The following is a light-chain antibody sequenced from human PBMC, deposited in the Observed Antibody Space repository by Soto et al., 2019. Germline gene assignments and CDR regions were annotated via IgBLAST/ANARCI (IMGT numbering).Light chain of an antibody. Sequence: DIVMTQSPDSLAVSLGERATINCKSSQSVLYSSNNKNYLVWYQQKPGQPPKLLIYWASTRESGVPSRFSGSGSGTEFTLTISSLQPDDFATYYCQHYNSYSEAFGQGTKVDIK. J-gene: IGKJ1*01. V-gene: IGKV4-1*01. CDR2: WAS. CDR1: QSVLYSSNNKNY. CDR3: QHYNSYSEA.